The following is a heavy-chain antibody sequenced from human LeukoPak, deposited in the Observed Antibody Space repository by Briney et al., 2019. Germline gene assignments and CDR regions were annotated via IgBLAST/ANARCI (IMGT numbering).Heavy chain of an antibody. CDR1: GFTFSSYS. CDR3: ARDLGENWFDP. V-gene: IGHV3-21*01. CDR2: ISSSSSYI. J-gene: IGHJ5*02. D-gene: IGHD3-10*01. Sequence: GGSLRLSCAASGFTFSSYSMNWVRQAPGKGLEWVSFISSSSSYIYYADSVKGRFTISRDNAKNSLYLQMNSLRAEDTAVYYCARDLGENWFDPWGQGTLVTVSS.